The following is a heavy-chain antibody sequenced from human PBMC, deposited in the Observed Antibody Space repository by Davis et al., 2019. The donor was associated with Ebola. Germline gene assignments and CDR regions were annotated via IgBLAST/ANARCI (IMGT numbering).Heavy chain of an antibody. CDR2: TYHSGTT. CDR1: GGSISSVTYS. V-gene: IGHV4-30-2*01. Sequence: SETLSLTCAVSGGSISSVTYSWNWIRQATGKGCEWIGHTYHSGTTYVPPSLKSRVTPSLDLSKNQFFLKVTSVTAADTAVDYCAGEGTAGFNWLDPWGRGTLVTVSS. D-gene: IGHD1-7*01. CDR3: AGEGTAGFNWLDP. J-gene: IGHJ5*02.